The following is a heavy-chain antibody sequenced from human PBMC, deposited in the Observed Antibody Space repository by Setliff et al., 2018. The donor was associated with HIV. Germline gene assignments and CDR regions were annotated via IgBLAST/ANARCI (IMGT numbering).Heavy chain of an antibody. CDR3: ARDRGSGTCRGCDYMDV. CDR1: GFTFSNFW. J-gene: IGHJ6*03. D-gene: IGHD3-3*01. V-gene: IGHV3-74*01. CDR2: MDGDGKYI. Sequence: GESLKISCAASGFTFSNFWMQWVRQAPGEGLVCVSRMDGDGKYIFYADSVKGRFTISRDSAKNTLYLQMNSLRDEDTAVYYCARDRGSGTCRGCDYMDVWGKGTTVTVSS.